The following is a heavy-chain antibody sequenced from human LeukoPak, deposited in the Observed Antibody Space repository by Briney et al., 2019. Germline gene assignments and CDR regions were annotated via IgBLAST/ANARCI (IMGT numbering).Heavy chain of an antibody. D-gene: IGHD1/OR15-1a*01. J-gene: IGHJ4*02. V-gene: IGHV3-48*03. CDR1: GFTFSRYE. CDR2: ISSSGTAI. Sequence: GGSLRLSCAASGFTFSRYEMNWVRQAPGKGLEWVSYISSSGTAIYYADSVKGRFTISRDNAKNSLYLQMNSLRAEDTAVYYCARDNLGTHFDYWGQGTLVTVSS. CDR3: ARDNLGTHFDY.